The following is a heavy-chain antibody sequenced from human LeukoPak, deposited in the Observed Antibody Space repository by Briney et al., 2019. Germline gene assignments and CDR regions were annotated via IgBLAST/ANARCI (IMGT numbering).Heavy chain of an antibody. CDR3: ARGTSRDYYDSSGHIDY. CDR1: GYTFTVYY. CDR2: INPNSGGT. J-gene: IGHJ4*02. Sequence: GASVTVSCKSSGYTFTVYYMHWVRQPPAPGLEWLGWINPNSGGTNYAQKFQGRVAMTRDTSISTAYMELSRLRSDDTAVYYCARGTSRDYYDSSGHIDYWGQGTLVTVSS. D-gene: IGHD3-22*01. V-gene: IGHV1-2*02.